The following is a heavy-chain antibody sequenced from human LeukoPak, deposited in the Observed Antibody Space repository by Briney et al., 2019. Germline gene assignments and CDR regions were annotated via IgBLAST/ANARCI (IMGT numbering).Heavy chain of an antibody. J-gene: IGHJ3*01. V-gene: IGHV3-9*01. CDR3: TKDYLPLYSGVDCYRTFDA. CDR1: GFTFEEFA. CDR2: IHWNSGII. D-gene: IGHD2-21*02. Sequence: PGGSLRLAFAAPGFTFEEFAMNWGRQVPGKGLEWVSSIHWNSGIIDYADSVRGRFTISRDSATKSLYLQMHGLTAEDAALYYCTKDYLPLYSGVDCYRTFDAWGPGTMVTVST.